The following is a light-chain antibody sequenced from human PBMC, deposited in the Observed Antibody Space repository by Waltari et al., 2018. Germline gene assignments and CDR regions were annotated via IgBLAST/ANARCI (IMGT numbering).Light chain of an antibody. CDR3: SSDTSSSTLEV. CDR1: SSDVGGYNY. CDR2: DVR. V-gene: IGLV2-14*03. Sequence: QSALTQPASVSGSPGQSITLSCTGTSSDVGGYNYVSWYQQHPGKAPKLMIYDVRNRTSGFSNRFSGSTSDNTASLTISGLQAEEEADYYCSSDTSSSTLEVFGGGTKLTVL. J-gene: IGLJ2*01.